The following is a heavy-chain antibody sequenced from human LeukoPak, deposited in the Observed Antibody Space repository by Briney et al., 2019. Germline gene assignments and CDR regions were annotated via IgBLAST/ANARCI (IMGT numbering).Heavy chain of an antibody. Sequence: SETLSLTCTVSGGSLSSYYWSWIRQPPGKGLEWIGYIHYSGSTNYNPSLKSRVTISVDTSKNQFSLKLSSVTAADTAVYYCARDGGSRVNYFDYWGQGTLVTVSS. J-gene: IGHJ4*02. CDR1: GGSLSSYY. CDR3: ARDGGSRVNYFDY. V-gene: IGHV4-59*01. CDR2: IHYSGST. D-gene: IGHD3-16*01.